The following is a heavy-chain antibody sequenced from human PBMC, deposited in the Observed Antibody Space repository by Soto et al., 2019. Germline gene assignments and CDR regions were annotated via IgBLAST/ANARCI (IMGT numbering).Heavy chain of an antibody. CDR1: GFTFSNAW. Sequence: GGSLRLSCAASGFTFSNAWMSWVRQAPGKGLEWVGRIKSKTDGGTTDYAAPVKGRFTISRDDSKNTLYLQMNGLKTEDTAVYYCTTEEVEYYYDGSGYYTDAFDIWGQGTMVTVSS. CDR3: TTEEVEYYYDGSGYYTDAFDI. D-gene: IGHD3-22*01. V-gene: IGHV3-15*01. J-gene: IGHJ3*02. CDR2: IKSKTDGGTT.